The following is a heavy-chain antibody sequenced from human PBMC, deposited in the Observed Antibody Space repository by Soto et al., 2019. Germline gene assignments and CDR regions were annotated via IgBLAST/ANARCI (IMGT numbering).Heavy chain of an antibody. CDR1: GGTFSSYA. V-gene: IGHV1-69*12. J-gene: IGHJ6*02. CDR3: AKTPENYYYGMDV. CDR2: IIPIFGTA. Sequence: QVQLVQSGAEVKKPGSSVKVSCKASGGTFSSYAISWVRQAPGQGLEWMGGIIPIFGTADYAQKFQGRVTITADESTSTAYVELSSLRSEETAVYYCAKTPENYYYGMDVWGQGTTVTVSS.